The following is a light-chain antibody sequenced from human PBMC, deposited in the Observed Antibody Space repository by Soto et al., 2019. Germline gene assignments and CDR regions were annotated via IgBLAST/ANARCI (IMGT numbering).Light chain of an antibody. CDR2: RNN. CDR1: SSNIGSNY. Sequence: QSVLTQPPSASGTPGQRVTISCSGSSSNIGSNYVYWYQQLPGTAPKLLIYRNNQRPSGVPDRFSGSKSGTSASLAISGLRSEDEADYHCAAWEDSPSCRVVFGGGTKLTVL. J-gene: IGLJ2*01. V-gene: IGLV1-47*01. CDR3: AAWEDSPSCRVV.